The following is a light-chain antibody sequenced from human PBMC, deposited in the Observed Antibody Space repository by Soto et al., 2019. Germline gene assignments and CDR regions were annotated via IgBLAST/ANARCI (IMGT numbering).Light chain of an antibody. CDR3: QQYDKWPGT. V-gene: IGKV3-15*01. Sequence: EIVMTQSPATLSVSPGERATLSCRAGQSISSNLAWFQQKPGQAPRLLIYGASTRATGIPARFSGSGSGTEFTVTISSLQSEDSAVYYCQQYDKWPGTFGQGTKVDIK. J-gene: IGKJ1*01. CDR1: QSISSN. CDR2: GAS.